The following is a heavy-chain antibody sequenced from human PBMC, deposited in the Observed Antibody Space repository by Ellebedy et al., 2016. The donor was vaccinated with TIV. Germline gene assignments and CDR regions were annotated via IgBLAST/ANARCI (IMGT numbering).Heavy chain of an antibody. CDR2: ISPVGGDR. Sequence: LSLTCXASGFIFTACSMSCVRQAPGKGLGWGSSISPVGGDRYYADSVKGRFTISRDNSKNTLYLQMNSLRAEDTAVYYCAKDGAGSSSWYTEYFQHWGQGTLVTVSS. CDR3: AKDGAGSSSWYTEYFQH. J-gene: IGHJ1*01. CDR1: GFIFTACS. D-gene: IGHD6-13*01. V-gene: IGHV3-23*01.